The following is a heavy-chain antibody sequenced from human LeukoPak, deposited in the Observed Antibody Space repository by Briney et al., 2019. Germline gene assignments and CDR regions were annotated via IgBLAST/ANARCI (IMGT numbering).Heavy chain of an antibody. J-gene: IGHJ3*02. CDR3: AKGTMSQHRGAFDI. V-gene: IGHV3-53*01. Sequence: GGSLRLSCAASGLIVSNNYMNWVRLAPGKGLEWVSIIYSGGSTHYADSVMGRFTVSRDNSKNTLYLQMNSLRAEDTAVYYCAKGTMSQHRGAFDIWGQGTMVIVSS. CDR1: GLIVSNNY. CDR2: IYSGGST. D-gene: IGHD3-22*01.